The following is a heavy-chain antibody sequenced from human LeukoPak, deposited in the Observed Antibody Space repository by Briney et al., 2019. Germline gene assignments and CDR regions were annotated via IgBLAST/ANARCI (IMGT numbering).Heavy chain of an antibody. D-gene: IGHD4-23*01. CDR3: ARLSLVVTASGVGHLFDY. Sequence: PSETLSLTCTVSGGSISSYYWSWIRQPPGKGLEWIGYIYYSGSTNYNPSLKSRVTISVDTSKNQFSLKLSSVTAADTAVYYCARLSLVVTASGVGHLFDYWGQGTLVTVSS. CDR1: GGSISSYY. CDR2: IYYSGST. V-gene: IGHV4-59*01. J-gene: IGHJ4*02.